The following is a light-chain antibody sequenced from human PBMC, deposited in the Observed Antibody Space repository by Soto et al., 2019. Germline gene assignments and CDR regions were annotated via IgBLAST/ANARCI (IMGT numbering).Light chain of an antibody. J-gene: IGKJ1*01. V-gene: IGKV1-5*03. Sequence: DIQMTQSPSTLSASVGDRVTITCRASQSVSSWVAWYHLKPGKAPKLLIYKASTLETGVPSRFSGSGSRTEFTLTIRSLQPDDVATYYCQHYASFSGTFGQGTKVEIK. CDR1: QSVSSW. CDR2: KAS. CDR3: QHYASFSGT.